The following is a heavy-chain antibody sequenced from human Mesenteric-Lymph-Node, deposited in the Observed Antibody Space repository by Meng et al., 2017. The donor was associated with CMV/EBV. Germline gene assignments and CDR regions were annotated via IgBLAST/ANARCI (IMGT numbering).Heavy chain of an antibody. J-gene: IGHJ6*02. CDR3: ARLTLGGVYYGLDV. CDR1: EFTFSTYT. V-gene: IGHV3-48*04. CDR2: ISSSSSTI. D-gene: IGHD3-16*01. Sequence: GGSLRLSCAASEFTFSTYTMNWVRQAPGKGLEWVSYISSSSSTISYADSVKGRFTVSRDNAKNSLYLQMNSLRAEDTAVYYCARLTLGGVYYGLDVWGQGTTVTVSS.